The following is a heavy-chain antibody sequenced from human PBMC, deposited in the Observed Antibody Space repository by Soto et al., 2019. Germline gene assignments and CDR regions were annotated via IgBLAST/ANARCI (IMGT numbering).Heavy chain of an antibody. V-gene: IGHV4-31*03. Sequence: SETLSLTCTVSGGSPSSGGFYWSWIRQHPGKGLEWIGYIYYSGISYYNPSLKSRVSISLDTSRNQFSMTLNSVTAADTAVYYCARNGYTYGMDVWGQGATVTVSS. CDR1: GGSPSSGGFY. CDR3: ARNGYTYGMDV. J-gene: IGHJ6*02. D-gene: IGHD5-18*01. CDR2: IYYSGIS.